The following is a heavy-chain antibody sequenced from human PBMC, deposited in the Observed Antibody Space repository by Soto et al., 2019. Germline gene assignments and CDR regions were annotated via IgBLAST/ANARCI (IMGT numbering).Heavy chain of an antibody. J-gene: IGHJ4*02. V-gene: IGHV5-51*01. CDR2: IYPGDSET. Sequence: PGASLKTSCKGSGYSFTSYWIGWVRQLPGKGLEWMGTIYPGDSETRYSPSFQGQVTISADQSISTAYLQWSSLKASDTAMYYRARLAGPFDYWGQGTLVTVSS. CDR1: GYSFTSYW. D-gene: IGHD6-13*01. CDR3: ARLAGPFDY.